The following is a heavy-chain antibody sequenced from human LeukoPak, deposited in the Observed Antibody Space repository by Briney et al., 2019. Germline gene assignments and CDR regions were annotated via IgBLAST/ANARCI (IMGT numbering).Heavy chain of an antibody. CDR1: GDSISSNNW. CDR2: IYHSGST. Sequence: SETLSLACAVSGDSISSNNWWSWVRQPPGKGLEWIGEIYHSGSTNYNPSLKSRVTISVDKSKNQFSLKLSSVTAADTAVYYCARGKYSSSSNWFDPWGQGTLVTVSS. D-gene: IGHD6-13*01. CDR3: ARGKYSSSSNWFDP. V-gene: IGHV4-4*02. J-gene: IGHJ5*02.